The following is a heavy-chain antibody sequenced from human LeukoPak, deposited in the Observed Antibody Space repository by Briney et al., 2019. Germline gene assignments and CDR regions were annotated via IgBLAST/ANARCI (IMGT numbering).Heavy chain of an antibody. CDR1: GGSFSVYY. J-gene: IGHJ4*02. Sequence: PSETLSLTCGVYGGSFSVYYWSWIRQPPGKGLEWIGEINHSGNTNYNPSLKSRVTISVDTSKNQFSLNLSSVTAADTAVYYCARHQKDWNYVVYYGSGSYYFFFDYWGQGTLVTVSS. V-gene: IGHV4-34*01. D-gene: IGHD3-10*01. CDR3: ARHQKDWNYVVYYGSGSYYFFFDY. CDR2: INHSGNT.